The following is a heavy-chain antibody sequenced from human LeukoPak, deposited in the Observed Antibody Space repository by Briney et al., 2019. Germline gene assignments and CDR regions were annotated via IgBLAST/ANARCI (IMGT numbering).Heavy chain of an antibody. CDR1: GFTFSSYW. J-gene: IGHJ4*02. D-gene: IGHD3-10*01. V-gene: IGHV3-74*01. CDR3: GRDNTGSVDY. Sequence: GGSLRLSCAASGFTFSSYWMIWVRQAPGKGLVYVSHMNTDGSTTNYVDSVKGRFTISRDNAKNTLYLQMDSLRAEDTAVYYCGRDNTGSVDYWGQGTLVTVSS. CDR2: MNTDGSTT.